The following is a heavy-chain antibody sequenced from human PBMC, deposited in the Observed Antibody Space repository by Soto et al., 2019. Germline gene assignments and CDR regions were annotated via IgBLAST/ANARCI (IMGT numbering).Heavy chain of an antibody. J-gene: IGHJ4*02. Sequence: VQLAESGGGVVQPGTSLRLSCVASGFSFSSYGMSWVRQAPCKGLEWVAVISNDGNYAFYADSVKGRFTISRDNSKSTLHLQMNSLKLEDTALYFCVRGRGASSLDPTCYMFDSWGKGKLVTVS. CDR3: VRGRGASSLDPTCYMFDS. CDR1: GFSFSSYG. CDR2: ISNDGNYA. V-gene: IGHV3-30*03. D-gene: IGHD2-2*01.